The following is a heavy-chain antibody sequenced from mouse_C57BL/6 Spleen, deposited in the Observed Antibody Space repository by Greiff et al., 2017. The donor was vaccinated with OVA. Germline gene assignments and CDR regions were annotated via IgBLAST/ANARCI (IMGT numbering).Heavy chain of an antibody. Sequence: VMLVESGAELARPGASVKMSCKASGYTFTSYTMHWVKQRPGQGLEWIGYINPSSGYTKYNQKFKDKATLTADKSSSTAYMQLSSLTSEDSAVYYCARDGPSWFAYWGQGTLVTVSA. V-gene: IGHV1-4*01. CDR3: ARDGPSWFAY. CDR2: INPSSGYT. D-gene: IGHD2-3*01. J-gene: IGHJ3*01. CDR1: GYTFTSYT.